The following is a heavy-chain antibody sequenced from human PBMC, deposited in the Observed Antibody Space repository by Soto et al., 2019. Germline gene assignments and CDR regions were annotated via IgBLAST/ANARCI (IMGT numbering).Heavy chain of an antibody. V-gene: IGHV1-18*04. CDR2: VSPYNGDT. CDR1: GYTFTTYG. D-gene: IGHD2-2*01. CDR3: AREVGHMDV. Sequence: EASVKVSCKASGYTFTTYGINWVRQAPGQGLEWMGWVSPYNGDTTYAQNFQGRVTMTTDTSTRTAYMELRSPRSDDTAVYYCAREVGHMDVWGQGTTVTVSS. J-gene: IGHJ6*02.